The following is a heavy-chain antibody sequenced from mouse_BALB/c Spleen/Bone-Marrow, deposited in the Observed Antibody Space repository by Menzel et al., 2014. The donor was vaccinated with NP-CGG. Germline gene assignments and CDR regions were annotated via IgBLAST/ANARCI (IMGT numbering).Heavy chain of an antibody. Sequence: QVQLQQPGAELAKPGASVKMSCKASGYTFTSYWMHWVKQRPGQGLEWIGYINPNTGYTEYNQKFKDKATLTADKSSSTAYMQLNSLTSEDSAVYHCARAPLLRLRNYFDYWGQGTTLTVSS. D-gene: IGHD1-2*01. J-gene: IGHJ2*01. V-gene: IGHV1-7*01. CDR1: GYTFTSYW. CDR3: ARAPLLRLRNYFDY. CDR2: INPNTGYT.